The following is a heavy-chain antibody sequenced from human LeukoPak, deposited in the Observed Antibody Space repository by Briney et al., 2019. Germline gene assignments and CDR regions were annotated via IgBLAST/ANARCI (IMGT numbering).Heavy chain of an antibody. J-gene: IGHJ4*02. CDR3: ARRQGMATSYSDS. Sequence: SETLSLTCTVSGGSISSYCWSWIRQPPGKRLEWMGYIYYSGSTNYNPSLKSRVTISVDTSKNQFSLKLSSVTAADTAVYYCARRQGMATSYSDSWGQGTLVTVSS. V-gene: IGHV4-59*08. D-gene: IGHD5-24*01. CDR2: IYYSGST. CDR1: GGSISSYC.